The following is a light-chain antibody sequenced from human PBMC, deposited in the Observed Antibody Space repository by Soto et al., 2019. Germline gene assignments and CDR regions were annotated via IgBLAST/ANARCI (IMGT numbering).Light chain of an antibody. V-gene: IGKV1-5*03. Sequence: DIQITHSPSTLSASVGDRVTITCRASQSISSWLAWYQQKPGKAPKLLIYKASSLESGVPSRFSGSGSGTEFTLTISSLQPDDFATYYCQQYNSYSTFGQGTKGDI. CDR2: KAS. CDR1: QSISSW. J-gene: IGKJ1*01. CDR3: QQYNSYST.